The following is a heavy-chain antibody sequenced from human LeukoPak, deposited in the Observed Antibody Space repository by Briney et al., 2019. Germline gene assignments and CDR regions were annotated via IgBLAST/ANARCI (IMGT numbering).Heavy chain of an antibody. D-gene: IGHD1-26*01. CDR3: ARHIVGEDYFDY. Sequence: SETLSLTRTVSGGSISSYYWSWIRQPPGKGLEWIGYIYYSGSTNYNPSLKSRVTISVDTSKNQFSLKLSSVTAADTAVYYCARHIVGEDYFDYWGQGTLVTVSS. CDR1: GGSISSYY. J-gene: IGHJ4*02. CDR2: IYYSGST. V-gene: IGHV4-59*01.